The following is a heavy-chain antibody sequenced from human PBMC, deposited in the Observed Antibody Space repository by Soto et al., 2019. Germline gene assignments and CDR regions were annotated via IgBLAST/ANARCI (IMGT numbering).Heavy chain of an antibody. CDR2: IYYSGST. V-gene: IGHV4-59*01. CDR1: GGSISSYY. Sequence: ASETLSLTCTVSGGSISSYYWSWIRQPPGKGLEWIGYIYYSGSTNYNPSLKSRVTISVDTSKNQFSLKLSSVTAADTAVYYCARAGYTKFDYWGQGTLVTVSS. CDR3: ARAGYTKFDY. D-gene: IGHD5-18*01. J-gene: IGHJ4*02.